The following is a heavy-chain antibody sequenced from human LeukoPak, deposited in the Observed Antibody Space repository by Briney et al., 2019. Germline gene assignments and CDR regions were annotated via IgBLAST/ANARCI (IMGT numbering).Heavy chain of an antibody. J-gene: IGHJ4*02. D-gene: IGHD3-16*01. CDR1: GYSFTSYW. Sequence: GESLKISCNGSGYSFTSYWISWVRPIPGKGLEWMGKIDPSDSYTNYSPSFQGHVTISADKSISTAYLQWSSLKASDTTMYYSAILGENPFGWGQGALVTVSS. V-gene: IGHV5-10-1*01. CDR3: AILGENPFG. CDR2: IDPSDSYT.